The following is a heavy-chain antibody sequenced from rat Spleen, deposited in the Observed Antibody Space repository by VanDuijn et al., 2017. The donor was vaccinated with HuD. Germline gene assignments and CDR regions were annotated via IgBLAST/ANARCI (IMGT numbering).Heavy chain of an antibody. CDR1: GFTFSDYY. D-gene: IGHD1-12*02. Sequence: EVQLVESGGGLVQPGRSLKLSCAASGFTFSDYYMAWVRQAPKKGLEWVASISYEGSSTYYGDSVKGRFTIPRDNAKSTLYLQMNSLRSEDTATYYCARPQFAYFLNYYDGSYYPPFAYWGQGTLVTVSS. CDR3: ARPQFAYFLNYYDGSYYPPFAY. V-gene: IGHV5-22*01. CDR2: ISYEGSST. J-gene: IGHJ3*01.